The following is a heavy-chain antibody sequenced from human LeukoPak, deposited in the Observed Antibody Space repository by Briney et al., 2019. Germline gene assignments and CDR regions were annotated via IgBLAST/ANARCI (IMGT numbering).Heavy chain of an antibody. V-gene: IGHV3-7*01. CDR3: ARVIHPSRRITMVRGVRPPGYYFDY. CDR2: IKQDGSEK. CDR1: GFTFSSYW. J-gene: IGHJ4*02. D-gene: IGHD3-10*01. Sequence: GGSLRLSCAASGFTFSSYWMSWVRQAPGKGLEWVANIKQDGSEKYYVDSVKGRFTISRDNAKNSLYLQMNSLRAEDTAVYYCARVIHPSRRITMVRGVRPPGYYFDYWGQGTLVTVSS.